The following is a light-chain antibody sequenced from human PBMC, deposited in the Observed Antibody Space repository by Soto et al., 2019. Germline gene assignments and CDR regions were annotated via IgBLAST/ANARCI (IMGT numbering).Light chain of an antibody. Sequence: QSVLTQPPSVSAAPGQKVTISCSGSSSNVGKNFVSWYQHVPGKAPKLLIYSNNQRPSGVPDRFSGSKSGTSASLAVSGLQSEDEADYYCAAWDDSLNGYVFGTGTKVTVL. CDR2: SNN. J-gene: IGLJ1*01. CDR1: SSNVGKNF. V-gene: IGLV1-44*01. CDR3: AAWDDSLNGYV.